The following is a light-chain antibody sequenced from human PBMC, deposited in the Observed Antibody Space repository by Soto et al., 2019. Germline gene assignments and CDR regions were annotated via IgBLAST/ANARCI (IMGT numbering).Light chain of an antibody. CDR1: QSISRW. V-gene: IGKV1-5*01. CDR3: QQLNSYSWT. CDR2: DAS. J-gene: IGKJ1*01. Sequence: DTQSTQSTSTMSASVGSRDTITGEASQSISRWLAWYQQKQGKAPKLLIYDASSLESGVPSRFSGTAAGTEGTITIRSLKMDDGATYDGQQLNSYSWTFGQGTKVDIK.